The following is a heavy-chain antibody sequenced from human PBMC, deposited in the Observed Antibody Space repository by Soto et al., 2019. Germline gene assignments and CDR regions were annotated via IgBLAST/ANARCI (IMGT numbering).Heavy chain of an antibody. V-gene: IGHV3-66*01. CDR1: GFTVSSNY. D-gene: IGHD3-22*01. CDR3: ARDRDSSGYGFFDY. J-gene: IGHJ4*02. CDR2: IYSGGST. Sequence: GGSLRLSCAASGFTVSSNYMNWVRQAPGKGLEWVSVIYSGGSTYYADSVKGRFTISRDNAKKSLYLQMNSLRVEDTAVYYCARDRDSSGYGFFDYWGQGTLVTVSS.